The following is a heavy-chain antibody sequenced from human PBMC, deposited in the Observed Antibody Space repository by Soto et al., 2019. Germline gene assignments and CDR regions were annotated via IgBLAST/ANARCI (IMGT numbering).Heavy chain of an antibody. CDR2: IYPSDSDT. V-gene: IGHV5-51*01. J-gene: IGHJ4*02. Sequence: GESLKISCKGSGYSFAGYWIAWVRQMPGKGLELMGIIYPSDSDTRYRPSFQGQVTISADKSISSAYLQWSSLRASDTAMYYCARGGVSTRTFDYWGQGTPVTVPQ. CDR1: GYSFAGYW. D-gene: IGHD3-3*01. CDR3: ARGGVSTRTFDY.